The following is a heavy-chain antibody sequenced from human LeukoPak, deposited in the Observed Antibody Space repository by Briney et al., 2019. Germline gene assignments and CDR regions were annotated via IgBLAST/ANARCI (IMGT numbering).Heavy chain of an antibody. CDR3: AGRTSWYYGLDV. V-gene: IGHV3-13*01. CDR1: GFNFSKTD. CDR2: IGSTGDT. J-gene: IGHJ6*02. D-gene: IGHD6-13*01. Sequence: GGSLRLSCVASGFNFSKTDMHWVRQSTGKSLEWVSGIGSTGDTNHPGSVKGRFTISREIGKNSLYLQINSLRAEDTAVYYCAGRTSWYYGLDVWGQGTTVTASS.